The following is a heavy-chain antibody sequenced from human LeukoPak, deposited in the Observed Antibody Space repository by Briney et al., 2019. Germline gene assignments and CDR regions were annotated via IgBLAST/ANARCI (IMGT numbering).Heavy chain of an antibody. CDR3: ARGGGYSSGLSY. CDR1: GGSISSYY. D-gene: IGHD2-15*01. V-gene: IGHV4-59*01. CDR2: IYYSGSA. J-gene: IGHJ4*02. Sequence: SETLSLTCTVSGGSISSYYWSWIRQPPGKGLEWIGYIYYSGSANYNPSLKSRVTISVDTSKNQFSLRLSSVTAADTAVYYCARGGGYSSGLSYWGQGALVTVSS.